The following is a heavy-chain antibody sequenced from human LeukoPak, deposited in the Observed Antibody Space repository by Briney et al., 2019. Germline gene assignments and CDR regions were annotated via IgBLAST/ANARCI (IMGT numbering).Heavy chain of an antibody. CDR3: ARGIPADY. V-gene: IGHV1-8*01. J-gene: IGHJ4*02. CDR2: MNPNNGNT. Sequence: EASVKVSCKASGYTFTNDNINWVRQATGQGLEWMGRMNPNNGNTGFAQKFQGRVTLTRNTSTSTAYMELSSLRSEDTAVYYCARGIPADYWGQGTLVTVSS. CDR1: GYTFTNDN. D-gene: IGHD6-13*01.